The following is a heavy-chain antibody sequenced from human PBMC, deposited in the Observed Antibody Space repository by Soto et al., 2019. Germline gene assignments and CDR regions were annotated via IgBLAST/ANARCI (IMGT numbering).Heavy chain of an antibody. V-gene: IGHV4-30-4*01. CDR3: ARDPGGSQRRGYYSYYGMDV. CDR2: IYYSGST. Sequence: SETLSLTCTVSGGSISSGDYYWSWIRQPPGKGLEWIGYIYYSGSTYYNPSLKSRVTISVDTSKNQFSLKLSSVTAADTAVYYCARDPGGSQRRGYYSYYGMDVWGQGTTVTVSS. CDR1: GGSISSGDYY. D-gene: IGHD3-16*01. J-gene: IGHJ6*02.